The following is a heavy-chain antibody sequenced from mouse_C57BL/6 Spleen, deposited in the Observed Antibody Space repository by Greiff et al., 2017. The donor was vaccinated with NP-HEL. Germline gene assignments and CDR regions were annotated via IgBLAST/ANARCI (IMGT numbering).Heavy chain of an antibody. CDR2: INPNNGGT. Sequence: EVQLQQSGPELVKPGASVKIPCKASGYTFTDYNMDWVKQSHGKSLEWIGDINPNNGGTIYNQKFKGKATLTVDKSSSTAYMELRSLTSEDTAVYYCARRDYYGSSYGLDYWGQGTTLTVSS. CDR1: GYTFTDYN. J-gene: IGHJ2*01. V-gene: IGHV1-18*01. D-gene: IGHD1-1*01. CDR3: ARRDYYGSSYGLDY.